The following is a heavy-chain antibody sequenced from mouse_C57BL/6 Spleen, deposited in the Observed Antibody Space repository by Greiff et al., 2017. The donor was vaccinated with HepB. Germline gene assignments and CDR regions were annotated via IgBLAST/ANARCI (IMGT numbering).Heavy chain of an antibody. D-gene: IGHD3-2*02. Sequence: VQLQESGAELVRPGPSVKMSCKASGYTFTNYWIGWAKQRPGHGLEWIGDIYPGGGYTNYNEKFKGKATLTADKSSSTAYMQFSSLTSEDSAIYYCARETAQATFDYWGQGTTLTVSS. CDR3: ARETAQATFDY. CDR2: IYPGGGYT. J-gene: IGHJ2*01. V-gene: IGHV1-63*01. CDR1: GYTFTNYW.